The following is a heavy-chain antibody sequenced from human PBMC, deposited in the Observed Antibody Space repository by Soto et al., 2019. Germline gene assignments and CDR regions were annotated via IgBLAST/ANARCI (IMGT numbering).Heavy chain of an antibody. CDR1: GGTFSSHA. CDR2: IIPIFGTA. Sequence: QGQLVQSGAEVKKPGSSVKVSCKASGGTFSSHAISWVRKAPGQGLEWMGGIIPIFGTANYVQKFQGRVTISAENSTSTADMEVRSLRSEDTAVYYCARGWETGVATTPFDYWGQGTLVTVSS. J-gene: IGHJ4*02. CDR3: ARGWETGVATTPFDY. D-gene: IGHD2-15*01. V-gene: IGHV1-69*06.